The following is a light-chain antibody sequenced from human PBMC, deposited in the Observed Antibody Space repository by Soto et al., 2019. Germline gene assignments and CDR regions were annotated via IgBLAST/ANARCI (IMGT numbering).Light chain of an antibody. J-gene: IGLJ2*01. V-gene: IGLV1-40*01. CDR1: SSNIGAGYD. Sequence: QSVLTQPPSVSGAPGQRVTISCTGSSSNIGAGYDVHWYQQLPRTAPKLLIYSNTNRPSGVPDRFSGSKSGTSASVAITGLQAEDEADYYCQSYDSSLSGSRVFGGGTKLTVL. CDR3: QSYDSSLSGSRV. CDR2: SNT.